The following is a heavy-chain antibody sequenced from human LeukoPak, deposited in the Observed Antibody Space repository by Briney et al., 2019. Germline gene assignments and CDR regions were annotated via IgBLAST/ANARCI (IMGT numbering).Heavy chain of an antibody. V-gene: IGHV3-30*02. CDR2: IRYDGSNK. CDR1: GFTFSSYG. Sequence: GGSLRLSCAASGFTFSSYGMHWVRQAPGKGLEGVAFIRYDGSNKYYADSVKGRFTISRDNSKNTLYLQMNSLRAEDTAVYYCAKEGSSSSLHYYYYMDVWGKGTTVTVSS. CDR3: AKEGSSSSLHYYYYMDV. D-gene: IGHD6-6*01. J-gene: IGHJ6*03.